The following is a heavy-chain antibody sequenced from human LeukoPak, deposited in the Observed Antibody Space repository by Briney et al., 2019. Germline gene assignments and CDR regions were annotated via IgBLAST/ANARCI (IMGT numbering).Heavy chain of an antibody. J-gene: IGHJ4*02. CDR1: GFTFDDYA. CDR2: ISWNSGSI. Sequence: GGSLRLSCAASGFTFDDYAMHWVRQAPGKGLEWVSGISWNSGSIGYADSVKGRCTISRDNAKNSLYLQMNSLRAEDTALYYCAKAKLERFYYFDYWGQGTLVTVSS. CDR3: AKAKLERFYYFDY. D-gene: IGHD1-1*01. V-gene: IGHV3-9*01.